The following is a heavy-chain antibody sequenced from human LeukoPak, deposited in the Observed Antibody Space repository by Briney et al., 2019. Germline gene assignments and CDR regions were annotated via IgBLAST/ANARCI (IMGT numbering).Heavy chain of an antibody. CDR2: IYFIGST. Sequence: PSETLSLTCSVSGGSISNYYWSWIRQPPGKGLEWIGYIYFIGSTNYNPSLKSRVTISVDTSKNQFSLRLTSVTAADTAVYYCARQSGVGILTAYYPYYFDYWGQGTLVTVSS. CDR1: GGSISNYY. J-gene: IGHJ4*02. CDR3: ARQSGVGILTAYYPYYFDY. V-gene: IGHV4-59*08. D-gene: IGHD3-9*01.